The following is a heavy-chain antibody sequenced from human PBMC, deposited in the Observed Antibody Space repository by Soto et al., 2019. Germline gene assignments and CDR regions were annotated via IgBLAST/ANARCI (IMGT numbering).Heavy chain of an antibody. J-gene: IGHJ4*02. CDR1: GFTFSSYS. CDR3: VRDSDGAVGAPN. CDR2: ISSSSSYI. Sequence: GGSLRLSCAASGFTFSSYSMNWVRQAPGKGLEWVSSISSSSSYIYYADSVKGRFTISRDNAKNSLYLQMNSLRAEDTAVYYCVRDSDGAVGAPNWGQGTLVTVSS. D-gene: IGHD1-26*01. V-gene: IGHV3-21*01.